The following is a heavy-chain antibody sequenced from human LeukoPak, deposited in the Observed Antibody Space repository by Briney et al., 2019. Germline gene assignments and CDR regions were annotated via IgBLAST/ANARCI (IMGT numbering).Heavy chain of an antibody. CDR2: IIPILGIA. V-gene: IGHV1-69*02. D-gene: IGHD3-3*01. CDR3: ARHQTDFWSGQGDP. CDR1: GGTFSSYT. J-gene: IGHJ5*02. Sequence: GASVKVSCKASGGTFSSYTISWVRQAPGQGLEWMGRIIPILGIANYAQKFQGRVTITADKSTSTAYMELSSLRSEDTAVYYCARHQTDFWSGQGDPWGQGTLVTVSS.